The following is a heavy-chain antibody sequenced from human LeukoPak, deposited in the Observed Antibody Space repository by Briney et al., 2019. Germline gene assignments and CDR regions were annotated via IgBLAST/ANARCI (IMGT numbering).Heavy chain of an antibody. CDR3: ARILWFGELSFDY. D-gene: IGHD3-10*01. J-gene: IGHJ4*02. Sequence: GASVKVSGNASGYTFTSYDINWVRQATGQGLERMGWMNPNSGNTGYAQKFQGRVTMTRNTSISTAYMELSSLRSEDTAVYYCARILWFGELSFDYWGQGTLVTVSS. CDR2: MNPNSGNT. V-gene: IGHV1-8*01. CDR1: GYTFTSYD.